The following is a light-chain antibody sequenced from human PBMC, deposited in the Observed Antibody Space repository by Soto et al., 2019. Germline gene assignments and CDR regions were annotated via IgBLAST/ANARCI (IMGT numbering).Light chain of an antibody. Sequence: DGGMTQTPLSLSVAPGQPASISYKSSQILLHITGETFLFWYLQKPDQSPQLLIYEVSSRVSGVPDRFSGSGSGTDFTLEISRVETDDVGIYYCMKSTQLPPTFGQGTRLEIK. CDR1: QILLHITGETF. V-gene: IGKV2D-29*02. CDR3: MKSTQLPPT. J-gene: IGKJ5*01. CDR2: EVS.